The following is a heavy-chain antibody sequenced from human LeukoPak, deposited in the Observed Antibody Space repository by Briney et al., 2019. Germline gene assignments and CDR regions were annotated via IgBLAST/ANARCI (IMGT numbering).Heavy chain of an antibody. J-gene: IGHJ4*02. Sequence: GGSLRLSCAASGFTFSNYWMHWVRQAPGKGLVWVSRIKGDGSHTVYADSVKGRFTISRDNAKNTLYLQMNSLRAEDTAVYYCAKRVPADEGAFFDCWGQGTLVTVSS. CDR2: IKGDGSHT. CDR3: AKRVPADEGAFFDC. D-gene: IGHD2-2*01. CDR1: GFTFSNYW. V-gene: IGHV3-74*01.